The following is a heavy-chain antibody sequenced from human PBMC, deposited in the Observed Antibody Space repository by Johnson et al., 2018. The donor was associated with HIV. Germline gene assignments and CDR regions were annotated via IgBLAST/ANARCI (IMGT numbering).Heavy chain of an antibody. J-gene: IGHJ3*02. CDR3: GKDDLGWELSHDDAFDI. V-gene: IGHV3-30*04. D-gene: IGHD1-26*01. Sequence: QVQLVESGGGVVQPGRSLRLSCAASRFTFSTYAMHWVRQAPGKGLEWVAVISYDGSNKYYADSVKGRFTISRDNSKNTLYLQMNSLRAEDTAVYYCGKDDLGWELSHDDAFDIWGQGTMVTVSS. CDR1: RFTFSTYA. CDR2: ISYDGSNK.